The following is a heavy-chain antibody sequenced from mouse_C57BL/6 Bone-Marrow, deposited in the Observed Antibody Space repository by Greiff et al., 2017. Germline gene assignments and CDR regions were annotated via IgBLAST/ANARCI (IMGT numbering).Heavy chain of an antibody. J-gene: IGHJ1*03. CDR3: SRDAPYYGYWYFDV. Sequence: EVKLVESEGGLVQPGSSMKLSCTASGFTFSDYYMAWVRQVPEKGLEWVANINYDGSSTYYLDSLKSRFIISRDNAKNILYLQRSSLKSEDTATYYCSRDAPYYGYWYFDVWGTGTTVTVSS. V-gene: IGHV5-16*01. CDR1: GFTFSDYY. D-gene: IGHD1-1*01. CDR2: INYDGSST.